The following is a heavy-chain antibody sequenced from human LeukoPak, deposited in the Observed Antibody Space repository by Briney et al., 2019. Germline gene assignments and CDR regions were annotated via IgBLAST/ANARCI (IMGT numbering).Heavy chain of an antibody. J-gene: IGHJ6*03. V-gene: IGHV1-2*02. CDR1: GYTFTGYY. CDR2: INPNSGGT. Sequence: GASVKVSCKASGYTFTGYYMHWVRQAPGQGLEWMGWINPNSGGTNYAQKFQGRVTMTRDTSISTAYMELSRLRSDDTAVYYCARTRHDYYYYYYMDVWAKGPRSPSP. CDR3: ARTRHDYYYYYYMDV.